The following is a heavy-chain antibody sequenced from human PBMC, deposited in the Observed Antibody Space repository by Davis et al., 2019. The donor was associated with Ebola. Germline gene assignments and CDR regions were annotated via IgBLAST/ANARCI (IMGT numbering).Heavy chain of an antibody. CDR2: IYPGDSDT. J-gene: IGHJ3*02. CDR3: ARSDSNYVSPFDI. Sequence: KVSCKGSGYSFTSYWIGWVRQMPGKGLEWMGIIYPGDSDTRYSPSFQGHVTISADKSISTAYLQWSSLKASDTAMYYCARSDSNYVSPFDIWGQGTMVTVSS. D-gene: IGHD4-11*01. CDR1: GYSFTSYW. V-gene: IGHV5-51*01.